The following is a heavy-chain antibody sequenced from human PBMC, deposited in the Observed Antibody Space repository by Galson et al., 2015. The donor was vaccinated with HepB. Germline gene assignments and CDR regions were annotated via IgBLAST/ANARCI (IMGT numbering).Heavy chain of an antibody. J-gene: IGHJ6*02. Sequence: SLRLSCAASGFTFSSYSMNWVRQAPGKGLEWVSSISSSSYIYYADSVKGRFTISRDNAKNSLYLQMNSLRAEDTAVYYCARDRESGYSSSWYPYYYYGMDVWGQGTTVTVSS. D-gene: IGHD6-13*01. V-gene: IGHV3-21*01. CDR1: GFTFSSYS. CDR3: ARDRESGYSSSWYPYYYYGMDV. CDR2: ISSSSYI.